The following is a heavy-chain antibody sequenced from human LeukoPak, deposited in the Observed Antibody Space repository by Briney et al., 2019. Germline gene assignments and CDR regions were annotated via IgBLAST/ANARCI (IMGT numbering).Heavy chain of an antibody. J-gene: IGHJ6*03. CDR1: DDSISSDF. Sequence: SETLYLTCTVSDDSISSDFWSWIRQPPGKRLEWIGYIYSNGSTHYNPSVESRVTISLDTSKNQFSLNLSSVSAADTAVYYCARHGDYFYYYMDVWGKGTTVTVSS. CDR2: IYSNGST. CDR3: ARHGDYFYYYMDV. D-gene: IGHD3-16*01. V-gene: IGHV4-59*08.